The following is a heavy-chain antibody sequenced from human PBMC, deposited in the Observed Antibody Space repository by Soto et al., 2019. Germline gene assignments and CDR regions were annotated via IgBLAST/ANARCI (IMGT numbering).Heavy chain of an antibody. CDR1: GFTLSRYT. V-gene: IGHV3-43*01. CDR3: AVGYCSSTSCYAPRLYYYGMDV. Sequence: GGSLRLSCAASGFTLSRYTMHWVRQAPGKGLEWVALNSWDGGTSAYADSVKGRFTISRDNSKNTLYLQMNSLRAEDTAVYYCAVGYCSSTSCYAPRLYYYGMDVWGQGTTVTVSS. D-gene: IGHD2-2*01. J-gene: IGHJ6*02. CDR2: NSWDGGTS.